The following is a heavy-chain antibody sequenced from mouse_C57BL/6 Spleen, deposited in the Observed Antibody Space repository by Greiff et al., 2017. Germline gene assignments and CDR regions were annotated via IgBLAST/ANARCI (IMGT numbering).Heavy chain of an antibody. J-gene: IGHJ3*01. V-gene: IGHV1-69*01. CDR3: ARGDGSSYDD. CDR1: GYTFTSYW. D-gene: IGHD1-1*01. Sequence: QVQLQQPGAELVMPGASVKLSCKASGYTFTSYWMHWVKQRPGQGLEWIGEIDPSDSYPNYNQKFKGKSTLTVDKSSSTAYMQLSSLTSEDSAVYYCARGDGSSYDDWGQGTLVTVSA. CDR2: IDPSDSYP.